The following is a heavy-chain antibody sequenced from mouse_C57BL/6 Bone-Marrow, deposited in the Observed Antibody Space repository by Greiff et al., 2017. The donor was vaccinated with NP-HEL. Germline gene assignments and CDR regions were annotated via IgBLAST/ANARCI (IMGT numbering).Heavy chain of an antibody. D-gene: IGHD1-1*01. CDR1: GYTFTSYW. CDR2: IDPSDSET. CDR3: ARESFITTVVADFDY. V-gene: IGHV1-52*01. J-gene: IGHJ2*01. Sequence: VQLQQPGAELVRPGSSVKLSCKASGYTFTSYWMHWVKQRPIQGLEWIGNIDPSDSETHYNQKFKDKATLTVDKSSSTAYMQLSSLTSEDSAVYYCARESFITTVVADFDYWGQGTTLTVSS.